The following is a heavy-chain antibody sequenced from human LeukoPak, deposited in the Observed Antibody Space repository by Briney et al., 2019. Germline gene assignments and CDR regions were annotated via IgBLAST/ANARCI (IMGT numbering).Heavy chain of an antibody. Sequence: GGSLRLSCAASGFTFSNYAMHWVRQAPGKGLEWVAIMSYDGSNTYYADSVKGRFTISRDNAKNSLYLQMNSLRAEDTAVYYCARCTGSSGWYQQDYWGQGTLVTVSS. V-gene: IGHV3-30-3*01. D-gene: IGHD6-19*01. CDR1: GFTFSNYA. CDR2: MSYDGSNT. CDR3: ARCTGSSGWYQQDY. J-gene: IGHJ4*02.